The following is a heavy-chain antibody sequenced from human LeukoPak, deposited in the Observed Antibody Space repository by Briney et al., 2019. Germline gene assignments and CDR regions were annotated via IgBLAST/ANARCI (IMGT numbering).Heavy chain of an antibody. V-gene: IGHV1-18*01. Sequence: ASVKVSCKASGYSFTTYGISWVRQAPGQGLEWMGWISANNNNTDNVQKLQGRVTMTRNTSISTAYMELSSLRSEDTAVYYCARVIRSGGYLDGAFDIWGQGTMVTVSS. CDR2: ISANNNNT. CDR3: ARVIRSGGYLDGAFDI. D-gene: IGHD3-22*01. CDR1: GYSFTTYG. J-gene: IGHJ3*02.